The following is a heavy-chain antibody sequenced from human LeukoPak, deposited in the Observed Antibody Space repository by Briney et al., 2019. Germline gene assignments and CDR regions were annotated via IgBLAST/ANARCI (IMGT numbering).Heavy chain of an antibody. Sequence: GGSLRLSCAASGFTFSSYEMNWVRQAPGKGLEWVSYISSSGSTIYYADSVKGRFTISRDNAKNSLYLQMNSLRAEDTAVYYCARAYYDSSGYYGYYYYMDVWGKGTTVAVSS. D-gene: IGHD3-22*01. J-gene: IGHJ6*03. V-gene: IGHV3-48*03. CDR3: ARAYYDSSGYYGYYYYMDV. CDR2: ISSSGSTI. CDR1: GFTFSSYE.